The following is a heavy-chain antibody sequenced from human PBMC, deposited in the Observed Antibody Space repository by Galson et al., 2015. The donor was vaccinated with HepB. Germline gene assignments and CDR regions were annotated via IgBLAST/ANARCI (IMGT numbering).Heavy chain of an antibody. J-gene: IGHJ6*02. CDR3: ARVDGQLVKFFYYYYYGMDV. CDR2: ISYDGINK. V-gene: IGHV3-30*04. Sequence: SLRLSCAASRVSFSSYAMHWVRQAPGKGLEWVAVISYDGINKYYADSVKGRFTISRDNSKNTLYLQMNSLRAEDTAVYYCARVDGQLVKFFYYYYYGMDVWGQGTTVTVSS. D-gene: IGHD6-13*01. CDR1: RVSFSSYA.